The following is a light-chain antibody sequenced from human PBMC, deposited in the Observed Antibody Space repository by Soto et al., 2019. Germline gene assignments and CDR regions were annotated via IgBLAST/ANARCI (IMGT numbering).Light chain of an antibody. Sequence: EIVLTQSPASLSLSPGERATLSCRAGQSVSDYLAWYQQKPGQPPRLLFFDASNRATGVPARFSAGGSGTDFTLIINSLEPEDFAVYYCQQRVNWPPTFGGGTKV. CDR2: DAS. CDR1: QSVSDY. CDR3: QQRVNWPPT. V-gene: IGKV3-11*01. J-gene: IGKJ4*01.